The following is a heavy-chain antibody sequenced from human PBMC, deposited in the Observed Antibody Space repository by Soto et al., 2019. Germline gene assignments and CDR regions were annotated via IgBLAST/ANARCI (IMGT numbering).Heavy chain of an antibody. Sequence: SETLSLTCTVSGGSISSSSYYWGWIRQPPGKGLEWSGSIYYGGSTYYNPSLKSRVTISVDTSKNQFSLELSSVTAADTAVYYCARQGGAFDIWGQGTMVTVSS. CDR1: GGSISSSSYY. J-gene: IGHJ3*02. V-gene: IGHV4-39*01. D-gene: IGHD3-16*01. CDR3: ARQGGAFDI. CDR2: IYYGGST.